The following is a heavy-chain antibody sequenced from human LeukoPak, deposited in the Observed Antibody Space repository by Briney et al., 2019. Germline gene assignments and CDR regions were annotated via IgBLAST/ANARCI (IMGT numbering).Heavy chain of an antibody. V-gene: IGHV4-59*01. J-gene: IGHJ3*02. D-gene: IGHD3-22*01. CDR3: ASNYYDSSGYYHDAFDI. Sequence: PSETLSLTCTVSGGSISSYYWSWIRQPPGKGLEWIGYIYYSGSTNYNPSLKSRVTMSVDTSKNQFSLKLSSVTAADTAVYYCASNYYDSSGYYHDAFDIWGQGTMVTVSS. CDR1: GGSISSYY. CDR2: IYYSGST.